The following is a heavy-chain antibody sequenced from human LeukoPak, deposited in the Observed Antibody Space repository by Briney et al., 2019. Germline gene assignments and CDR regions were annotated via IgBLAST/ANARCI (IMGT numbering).Heavy chain of an antibody. CDR3: ARKYYYYYGMDV. CDR2: ISSSGSTI. V-gene: IGHV3-48*03. J-gene: IGHJ6*02. CDR1: GFTFSSYE. Sequence: PGGSLRLSCAASGFTFSSYEMNWVRQAPGKGPEWVSYISSSGSTIYYADSVKGRFTISRDNAKNSLYLQMNSLRAEDTAVYYCARKYYYYYGMDVWGQGTTVTVSS.